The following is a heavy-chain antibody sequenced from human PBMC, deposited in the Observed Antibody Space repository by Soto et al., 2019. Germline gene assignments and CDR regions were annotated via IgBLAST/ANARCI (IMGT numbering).Heavy chain of an antibody. D-gene: IGHD6-19*01. CDR1: GYTFTSYY. V-gene: IGHV1-46*01. CDR2: INPSGGST. Sequence: GASVKVSCKASGYTFTSYYMHWVRQAPVQGLEWMGIINPSGGSTSYAQKFQGRVTMTRDTSTSTVYMELSSLRSEDTAVYYCARDSSSGWSPYYYYYGMDVWGQGTTVTVSS. J-gene: IGHJ6*02. CDR3: ARDSSSGWSPYYYYYGMDV.